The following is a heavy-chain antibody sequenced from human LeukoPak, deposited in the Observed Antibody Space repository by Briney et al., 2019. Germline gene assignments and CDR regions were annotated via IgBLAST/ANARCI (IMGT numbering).Heavy chain of an antibody. CDR1: GYTFTGYY. V-gene: IGHV1-2*04. Sequence: ASVKVSCKASGYTFTGYYMHWVRQAPGQGLEWMGWINPNSGGTNYAQKFQGWVTMTRDTSISTAYMELSRLRSDDTAVYYCAREGVGIVVVPAAEFDYWGQGTLVTVSS. J-gene: IGHJ4*02. CDR2: INPNSGGT. CDR3: AREGVGIVVVPAAEFDY. D-gene: IGHD2-2*03.